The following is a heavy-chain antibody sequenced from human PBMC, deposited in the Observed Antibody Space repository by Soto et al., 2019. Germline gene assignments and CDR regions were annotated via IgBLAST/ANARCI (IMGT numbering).Heavy chain of an antibody. CDR3: TTAHPRGPDY. CDR1: GFTFSHAW. CDR2: IESKTNGGTI. V-gene: IGHV3-15*04. Sequence: GGSLRLSCAASGFTFSHAWMNWIRQTPGKGLEWVGRIESKTNGGTIAYGAPVRDRFTISRDDSESILYLQLNSLKIEDTGVYYCTTAHPRGPDYWGQGT. J-gene: IGHJ4*02.